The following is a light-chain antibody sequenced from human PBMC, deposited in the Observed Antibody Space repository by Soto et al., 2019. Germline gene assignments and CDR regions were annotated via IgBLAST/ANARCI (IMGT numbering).Light chain of an antibody. Sequence: QAVLTQPPSASGSPGQSVTISCTGTSSDVGGYNYVSWYQQHPGKAPKLMIYEVSKRPSGVPDRFSGSKSGNTASLTVSGLHAEDEADYYCSSYAGSNNYVAFGGGTKVTVL. CDR3: SSYAGSNNYVA. CDR1: SSDVGGYNY. J-gene: IGLJ2*01. CDR2: EVS. V-gene: IGLV2-8*01.